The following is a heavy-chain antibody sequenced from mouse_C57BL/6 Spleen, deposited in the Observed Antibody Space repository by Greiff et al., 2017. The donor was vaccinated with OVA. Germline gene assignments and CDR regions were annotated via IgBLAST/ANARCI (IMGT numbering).Heavy chain of an antibody. CDR3: ARDGGTRGYFDV. V-gene: IGHV5-4*01. CDR2: ISDGGSYT. Sequence: EVHLVESGGGLVKPGGSLKLSCAASGFTFSSYAMSWVRQTPEKRLEWVATISDGGSYTYYPDNVKGRFTISRDNAKNNLYLQMSHLKSEDTAMYYCARDGGTRGYFDVWGTGTTVTVSS. CDR1: GFTFSSYA. D-gene: IGHD1-1*01. J-gene: IGHJ1*03.